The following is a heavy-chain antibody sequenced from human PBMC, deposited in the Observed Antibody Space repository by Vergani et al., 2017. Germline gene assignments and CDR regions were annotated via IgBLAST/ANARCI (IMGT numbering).Heavy chain of an antibody. Sequence: QVQLQESGPGLVKPSETLSLTCTVSGGSISSYYWSWIRQPPGKGLEWIGYIYYSGSTNYNPSLKSRGTISVDTSKNQFSLKLSSVTAADTAVYCCARAVYGSHYMDVWGKGTTVTVSS. CDR1: GGSISSYY. CDR2: IYYSGST. V-gene: IGHV4-59*01. J-gene: IGHJ6*03. CDR3: ARAVYGSHYMDV. D-gene: IGHD3-10*01.